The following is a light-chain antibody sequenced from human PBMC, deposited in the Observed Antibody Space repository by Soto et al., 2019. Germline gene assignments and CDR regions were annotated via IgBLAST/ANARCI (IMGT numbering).Light chain of an antibody. CDR3: QQRYSWPIT. CDR1: ESVSSN. V-gene: IGKV3-11*01. CDR2: AAS. Sequence: EVVMTQSPATLSVSPGERATLSCRASESVSSNLAWYQLKPGQAPRLLIYAASNRAAGIPARFSGSGSGTDFTLTISSLEPEDFSVYYCQQRYSWPITFGQGTRLEIK. J-gene: IGKJ5*01.